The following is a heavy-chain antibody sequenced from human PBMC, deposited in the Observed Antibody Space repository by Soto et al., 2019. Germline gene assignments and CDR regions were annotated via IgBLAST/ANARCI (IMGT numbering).Heavy chain of an antibody. D-gene: IGHD7-27*01. CDR1: RFTFSSYA. J-gene: IGHJ4*02. V-gene: IGHV3-23*01. Sequence: GGSLRLSCAASRFTFSSYAMSWVRQAPGKGLEWVSAISGSGGSTYYADSVKGRFTISRDNSKTTLYLQMNSLRAEDTAVYYCAKDPSPSYWGLYYFDYWGQGTLVTVSS. CDR3: AKDPSPSYWGLYYFDY. CDR2: ISGSGGST.